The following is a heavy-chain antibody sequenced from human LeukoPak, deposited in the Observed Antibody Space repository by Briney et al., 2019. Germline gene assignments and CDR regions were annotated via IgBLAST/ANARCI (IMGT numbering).Heavy chain of an antibody. CDR2: ISGSGGST. V-gene: IGHV3-23*01. CDR1: GFTFSSYA. J-gene: IGHJ3*02. Sequence: GGSLRLSCAASGFTFSSYAMSWVRQAPGKGLEWVSAISGSGGSTYYADSVKGRFTISRDNSKNTLYLQMNSLRAEDTAVCYCARVYSSSSGKNAFDIWGQGTRVTVSS. D-gene: IGHD6-6*01. CDR3: ARVYSSSSGKNAFDI.